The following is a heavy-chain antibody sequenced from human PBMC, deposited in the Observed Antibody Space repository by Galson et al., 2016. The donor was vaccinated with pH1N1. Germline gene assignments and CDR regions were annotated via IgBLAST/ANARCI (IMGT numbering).Heavy chain of an antibody. J-gene: IGHJ4*02. CDR1: GFTFVAFT. D-gene: IGHD1-26*01. CDR3: LRDLTRRGSLPGYYFDS. CDR2: ISGGSRNI. V-gene: IGHV3-48*04. Sequence: SLRLSCAASGFTFVAFTMNWIRQAPGKGLEWVSYISGGSRNIHYADSVKGRFTISRDNARNSLYLQLTNLRAEDTAVDYCLRDLTRRGSLPGYYFDSWGQGTLVTVSS.